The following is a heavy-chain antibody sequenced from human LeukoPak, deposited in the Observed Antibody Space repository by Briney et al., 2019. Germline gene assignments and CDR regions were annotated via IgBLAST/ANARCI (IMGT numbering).Heavy chain of an antibody. CDR1: GGSISSSSYY. J-gene: IGHJ4*02. V-gene: IGHV4-39*01. D-gene: IGHD5-12*01. CDR2: IYYSGST. CDR3: AKLEISKWLRFSYFDY. Sequence: SETLSLTCTVSGGSISSSSYYWGWIRQPPGKGLEWIGSIYYSGSTYYNPSLKSRVTISVDTSKNQFSLKLSSVTAADTAVYYCAKLEISKWLRFSYFDYWGQGTLVTVSS.